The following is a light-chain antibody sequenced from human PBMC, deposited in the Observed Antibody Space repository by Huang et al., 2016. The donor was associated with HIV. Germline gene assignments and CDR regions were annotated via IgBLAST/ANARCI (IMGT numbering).Light chain of an antibody. J-gene: IGKJ2*01. CDR3: QQSYSAPPYT. CDR2: TAS. Sequence: DIQMTQSPSSLSASVGDTVTITCRAGQSISSYLNWYQQKSGKAPKLLIYTASSLQSGVPSRVSGSGAGTDFTLTITSLQPEDFATYYCQQSYSAPPYTFGQGTKLEIK. V-gene: IGKV1-39*01. CDR1: QSISSY.